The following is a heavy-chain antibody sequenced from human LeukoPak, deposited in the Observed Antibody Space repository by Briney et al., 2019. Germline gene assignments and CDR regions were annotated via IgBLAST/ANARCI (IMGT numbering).Heavy chain of an antibody. CDR1: GGSISSSNSF. CDR3: ARRNYGDYDHYFDY. Sequence: SETLSLTCSVSGGSISSSNSFWGWIRQPPGKGLEWIGYIYSSGNTNYNPSLKSRVTISVDTSRNQFSLKLSSVTAADTAVYYCARRNYGDYDHYFDYWGQGALVTVSS. CDR2: IYSSGNT. D-gene: IGHD4-17*01. J-gene: IGHJ4*02. V-gene: IGHV4-61*05.